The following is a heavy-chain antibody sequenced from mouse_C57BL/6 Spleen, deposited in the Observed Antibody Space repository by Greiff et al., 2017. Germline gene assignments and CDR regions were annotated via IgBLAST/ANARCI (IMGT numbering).Heavy chain of an antibody. CDR3: ARERRGGGDSSGYDYAMDY. CDR2: IDPSDSYT. J-gene: IGHJ4*01. CDR1: GYTFTSYW. Sequence: VQLQQPGAELVMPGASVKLSCEASGYTFTSYWMHWVKQRPGQGLEWIGEIDPSDSYTNYNQKFKGKSTLTVDKSSSTAYMQLSSLTSEDSAVYYCARERRGGGDSSGYDYAMDYWGQGTSVTVSS. V-gene: IGHV1-69*01. D-gene: IGHD3-2*02.